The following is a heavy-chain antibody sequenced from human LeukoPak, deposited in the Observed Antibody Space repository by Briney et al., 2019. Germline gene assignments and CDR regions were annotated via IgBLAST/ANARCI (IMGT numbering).Heavy chain of an antibody. CDR1: GGSISSGSYY. J-gene: IGHJ1*01. V-gene: IGHV4-61*02. D-gene: IGHD6-13*01. Sequence: SQTLSLTCTVSGGSISSGSYYWSWIRQPAGKGLEWIGRIYTSGSTNYNPSLKSRVTISVDTSKNQFSLKLSSVTAADPAVYYCASEGAAGLSWGQGTLVTVSS. CDR2: IYTSGST. CDR3: ASEGAAGLS.